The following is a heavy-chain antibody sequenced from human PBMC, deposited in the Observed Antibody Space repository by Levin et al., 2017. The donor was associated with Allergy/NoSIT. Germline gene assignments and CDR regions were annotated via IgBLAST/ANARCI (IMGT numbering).Heavy chain of an antibody. CDR1: GGSISSYY. D-gene: IGHD3-9*01. CDR2: IYYSGST. J-gene: IGHJ3*02. V-gene: IGHV4-59*01. CDR3: ARDFSYYDILTGYQPLGAFDI. Sequence: SETLSLTCTVSGGSISSYYWSWIRQPPGKGLEWIGYIYYSGSTNYNPSLKSRVTISVDTSKNQFSLKLSSVTAADTAVYYCARDFSYYDILTGYQPLGAFDIWGQGTMVTVSS.